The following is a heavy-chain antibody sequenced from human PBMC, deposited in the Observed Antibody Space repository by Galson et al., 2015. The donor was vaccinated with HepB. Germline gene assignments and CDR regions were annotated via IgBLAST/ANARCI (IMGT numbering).Heavy chain of an antibody. CDR3: ARDRTVRGSGDY. J-gene: IGHJ4*02. V-gene: IGHV1-46*01. CDR1: GYTFTSYY. CDR2: INPSGGST. D-gene: IGHD3-10*01. Sequence: SVKVSCKASGYTFTSYYMHWVRQAPGQGLEWMGIINPSGGSTSYAQKFQGRVTMTRDTSTSTVHMELSSLRSEDTAVYYCARDRTVRGSGDYWGQGTLVTVSS.